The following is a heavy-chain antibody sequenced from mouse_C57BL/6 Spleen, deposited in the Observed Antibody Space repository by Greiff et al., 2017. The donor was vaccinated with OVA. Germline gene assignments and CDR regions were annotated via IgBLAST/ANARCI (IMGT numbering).Heavy chain of an antibody. CDR2: IYPGDGDT. CDR1: GYAFSSSW. D-gene: IGHD1-1*01. J-gene: IGHJ2*01. CDR3: ARLCYYGSSYPFFDY. V-gene: IGHV1-82*01. Sequence: VQLQQSGPELVKPGASVKISCKASGYAFSSSWMNWVKQRPGKGLEWIGRIYPGDGDTNYNGKFKGKATLTADKSSSTAYMQLSSLTSEDSAVYFCARLCYYGSSYPFFDYWGQGTTLTVSS.